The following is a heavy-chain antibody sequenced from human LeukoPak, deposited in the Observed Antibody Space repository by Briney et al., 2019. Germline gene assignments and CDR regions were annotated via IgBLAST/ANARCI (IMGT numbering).Heavy chain of an antibody. J-gene: IGHJ4*02. V-gene: IGHV1-8*01. D-gene: IGHD1-14*01. Sequence: WASVKVSCKASGYTFTSYDINWVRQATGHGLEWMGWMNPNTGNTGYAQKFQGRVTMTRDTSIGTAYMELSSLRSEDTAVYYCARGVTPIQEYYFDYWGQGTLVTVSS. CDR3: ARGVTPIQEYYFDY. CDR1: GYTFTSYD. CDR2: MNPNTGNT.